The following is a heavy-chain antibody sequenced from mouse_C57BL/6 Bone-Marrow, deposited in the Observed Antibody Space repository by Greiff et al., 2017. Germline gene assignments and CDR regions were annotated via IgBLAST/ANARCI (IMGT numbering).Heavy chain of an antibody. D-gene: IGHD1-1*01. Sequence: VQLQESGAELARPGASVKLSCKASGYTFTSYGISWVKQRTGQGLEWIGEIYPRSGNTYYNEKFKGKATLTADKSSSTAYMGLRSLTSEDAAVYFCAITTVRYYYAMDYWGQGTSVTVSS. J-gene: IGHJ4*01. V-gene: IGHV1-81*01. CDR2: IYPRSGNT. CDR3: AITTVRYYYAMDY. CDR1: GYTFTSYG.